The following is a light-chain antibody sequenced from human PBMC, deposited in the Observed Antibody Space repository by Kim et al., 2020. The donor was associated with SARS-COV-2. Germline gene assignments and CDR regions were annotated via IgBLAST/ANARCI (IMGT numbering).Light chain of an antibody. CDR2: DTS. V-gene: IGKV3-11*01. CDR3: QQRSNWPPRLT. J-gene: IGKJ4*01. Sequence: EIVLTQSPATLSLSPGERATLSCRASQSVSSYLAWYQQKPGQAPRLLIYDTSNRATGIPARFSGSGSGTDFTLTISSLEPEDFAVYYCQQRSNWPPRLTFGGGTKVDIK. CDR1: QSVSSY.